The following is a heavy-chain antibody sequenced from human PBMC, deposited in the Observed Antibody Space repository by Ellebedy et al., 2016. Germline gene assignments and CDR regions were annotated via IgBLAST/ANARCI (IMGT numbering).Heavy chain of an antibody. CDR2: ISAYNGNT. D-gene: IGHD2-15*01. CDR3: ARGYLDCSGGSCYLGYNWFDP. V-gene: IGHV1-18*01. J-gene: IGHJ5*02. Sequence: ASVKVSXKASGYTFTSYGISWVRQAPGQGLEWMGWISAYNGNTNYAQKFQGWVTMTRDTSISTAYMELSRLRSDDTAVYYCARGYLDCSGGSCYLGYNWFDPWGQGTLVTVSS. CDR1: GYTFTSYG.